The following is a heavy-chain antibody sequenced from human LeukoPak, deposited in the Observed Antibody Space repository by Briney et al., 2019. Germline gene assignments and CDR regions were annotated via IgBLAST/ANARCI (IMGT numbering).Heavy chain of an antibody. CDR2: VYYSGTT. V-gene: IGHV4-39*07. J-gene: IGHJ4*02. Sequence: SETLSLTCSVSGGSISLSYYYWGWFRQPPGKALEWIGSVYYSGTTSYNPSLKSRVTISVDMSKNHFSLRLSSVTAADTAMYYCARGKSYTDYWGQGTLVTVSS. CDR1: GGSISLSYYY. D-gene: IGHD1-1*01. CDR3: ARGKSYTDY.